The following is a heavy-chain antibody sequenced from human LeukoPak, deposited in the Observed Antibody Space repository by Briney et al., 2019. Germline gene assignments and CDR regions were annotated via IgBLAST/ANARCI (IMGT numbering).Heavy chain of an antibody. J-gene: IGHJ3*02. V-gene: IGHV3-33*01. CDR3: ARVGDMEAFDI. CDR2: MWYDGRNK. D-gene: IGHD3-16*01. CDR1: GFTLRSFG. Sequence: GGSLRLACAPSGFTLRSFGMAGVREAPGEGLEWVTLMWYDGRNKYCPDPLKGRFTIPRDNPKTTVYLQMNSLSGEDTAVYYCARVGDMEAFDIWGQPTRVTVSS.